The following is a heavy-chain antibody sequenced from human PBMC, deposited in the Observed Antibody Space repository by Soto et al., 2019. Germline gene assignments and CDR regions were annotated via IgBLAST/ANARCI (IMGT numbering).Heavy chain of an antibody. CDR3: TSASGGIQLWSPYYYYYYGMDV. Sequence: QVQLVEAGGGVVQPGRSLRLSCAASGFTFSSYAMHWVRQAPGKGLEWGAVISYDGSNKYYADSVKGRFTISRDNSKNTLYLQMNSLRADDTAVYYCTSASGGIQLWSPYYYYYYGMDVWGQGTTVTVSS. V-gene: IGHV3-30-3*01. CDR2: ISYDGSNK. J-gene: IGHJ6*02. CDR1: GFTFSSYA. D-gene: IGHD5-18*01.